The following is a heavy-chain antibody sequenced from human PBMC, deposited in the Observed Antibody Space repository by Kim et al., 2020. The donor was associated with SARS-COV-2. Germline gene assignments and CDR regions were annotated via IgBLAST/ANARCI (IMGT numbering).Heavy chain of an antibody. V-gene: IGHV5-51*01. D-gene: IGHD3-16*01. J-gene: IGHJ4*02. CDR3: ARCKRLGDFDY. CDR2: T. Sequence: TRDSPSFQGQVTISADKSISTAYLQWSSLKASDTAMYYCARCKRLGDFDYWGQGTLVTVSS.